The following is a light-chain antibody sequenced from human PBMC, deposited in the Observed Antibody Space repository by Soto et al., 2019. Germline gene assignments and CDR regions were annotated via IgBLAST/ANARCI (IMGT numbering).Light chain of an antibody. V-gene: IGLV2-14*01. CDR2: EVT. J-gene: IGLJ2*01. CDR1: SSDIGAHDY. Sequence: QSALTQPASVSGSPGQSITISCTGTSSDIGAHDYVSWYRQHPGKAPKLLIYEVTNRPSGVSPRFSGSKSANTASLTISGLQVEDEADYYCSSHPSSASVVFGGGTKLTVL. CDR3: SSHPSSASVV.